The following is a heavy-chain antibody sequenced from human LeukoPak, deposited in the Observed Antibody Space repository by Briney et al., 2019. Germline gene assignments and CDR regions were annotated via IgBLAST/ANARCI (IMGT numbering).Heavy chain of an antibody. D-gene: IGHD3-3*01. V-gene: IGHV4-34*01. CDR1: GGSFSGYY. CDR2: INHSGST. J-gene: IGHJ4*02. Sequence: SETLSLTCAVYGGSFSGYYWSCIRQPPGKGLEWIGEINHSGSTNYNPSLKSRVTISVDTSKNQFSLKLSSVTAADTAVYYCARGRFLEWLRPFDYWGQGTLVTVSS. CDR3: ARGRFLEWLRPFDY.